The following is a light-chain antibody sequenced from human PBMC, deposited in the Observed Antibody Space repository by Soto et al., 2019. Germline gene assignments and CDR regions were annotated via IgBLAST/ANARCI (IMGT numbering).Light chain of an antibody. V-gene: IGLV2-14*01. CDR2: EVT. CDR3: ISYTTSSTRV. Sequence: QSALTQPASVSGSPGQSITISCTGTSTDVGGYNYVSWYQQHPGKAPKLIIYEVTKRPSGVSDRFSGSKSGNTASLTISGLQAEDEADYYCISYTTSSTRVFGIVTKLTVL. CDR1: STDVGGYNY. J-gene: IGLJ1*01.